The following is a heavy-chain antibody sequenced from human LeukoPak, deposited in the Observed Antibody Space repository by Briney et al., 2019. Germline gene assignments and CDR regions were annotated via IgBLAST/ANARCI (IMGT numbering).Heavy chain of an antibody. J-gene: IGHJ4*02. CDR3: ARGGAYATLDS. Sequence: PGGSLRLSCAASGFTLSSYWIHWVRQAPGKGLVWVSHISSDGSSITYADSVKGRFTISRDNAKNTLYLQMNSLRAEDTAVYYCARGGAYATLDSWGRGTLVTVSS. V-gene: IGHV3-74*01. CDR1: GFTLSSYW. D-gene: IGHD1-26*01. CDR2: ISSDGSSI.